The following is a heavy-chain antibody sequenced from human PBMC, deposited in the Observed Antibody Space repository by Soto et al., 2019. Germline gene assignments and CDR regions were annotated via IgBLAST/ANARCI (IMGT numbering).Heavy chain of an antibody. CDR2: IIPIFGTA. CDR3: ASGDYDSSGYIAGY. D-gene: IGHD3-22*01. V-gene: IGHV1-69*13. CDR1: GVTFSSYA. Sequence: SVKVSCKASGVTFSSYAISWVRQAPGQGLEWMGGIIPIFGTANYAQKFQGRVTITADESTSTAYMELSSLRSEDTAVYYCASGDYDSSGYIAGYWGQGTLVTVSS. J-gene: IGHJ4*02.